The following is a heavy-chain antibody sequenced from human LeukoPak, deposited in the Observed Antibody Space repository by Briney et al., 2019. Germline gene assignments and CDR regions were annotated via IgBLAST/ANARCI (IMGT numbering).Heavy chain of an antibody. CDR3: ASVYKYGMDV. V-gene: IGHV1-46*01. CDR1: GYTFTIYY. J-gene: IGHJ6*02. Sequence: ASVKVSCKASGYTFTIYYMHWVRQAPGQGLEWMGIINPSGGSTSHAQKFQGRVTMTRDTSASTVYMELSSLRSGDTAVYYCASVYKYGMDVWGQGTTVTVSS. CDR2: INPSGGST.